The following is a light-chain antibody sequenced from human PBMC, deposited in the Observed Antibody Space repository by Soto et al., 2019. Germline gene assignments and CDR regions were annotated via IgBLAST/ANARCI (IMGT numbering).Light chain of an antibody. CDR3: SSYTSSSTLG. CDR1: SSDVGGYNY. CDR2: DVT. V-gene: IGLV2-14*03. Sequence: QSVLTHRASLSGSPGQSITISCTGTSSDVGGYNYVSWYQHHPGKAPKLMIYDVTNRPSGVSNRFSGSKSGNTASLTISGLQAEDESDYFCSSYTSSSTLGFGTGTKVTVL. J-gene: IGLJ1*01.